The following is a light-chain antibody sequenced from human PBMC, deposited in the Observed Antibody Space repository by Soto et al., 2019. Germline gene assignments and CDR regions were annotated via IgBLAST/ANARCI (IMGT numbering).Light chain of an antibody. CDR1: QSLLHNNGYNY. V-gene: IGKV2-28*01. J-gene: IGKJ4*01. Sequence: DIVMTQSPLSLPVTPGGPASISCRSSQSLLHNNGYNYLDWYLQKPGQSPQLLIYLGSNRASGVPGRFSGSGSGTDFTLSISSVEAEDVGVYYCMQTLQTPLTFGGGTKVDIK. CDR2: LGS. CDR3: MQTLQTPLT.